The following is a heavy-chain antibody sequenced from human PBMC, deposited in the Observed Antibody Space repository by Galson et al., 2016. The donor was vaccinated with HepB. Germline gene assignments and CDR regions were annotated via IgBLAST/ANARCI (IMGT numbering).Heavy chain of an antibody. V-gene: IGHV3-30*18. CDR2: ISDDGSYK. J-gene: IGHJ4*02. Sequence: SLRLSCAASGFTFNFYAMHWVRQAPGQGLEWVAIISDDGSYKDYADSVKGRFTISRDNSKNTLYLQMDSLRPDDTALYYCTKPTRGGGYSFLIESWGQGTLVTVSS. CDR3: TKPTRGGGYSFLIES. CDR1: GFTFNFYA. D-gene: IGHD1-26*01.